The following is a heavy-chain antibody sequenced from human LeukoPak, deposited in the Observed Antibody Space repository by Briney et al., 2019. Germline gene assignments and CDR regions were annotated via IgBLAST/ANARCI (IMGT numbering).Heavy chain of an antibody. D-gene: IGHD3-9*01. CDR1: GFTFSSSA. CDR3: AKEGELRYFDWLSGSGYYFDY. V-gene: IGHV3-23*01. J-gene: IGHJ4*02. CDR2: ISGSGSGGST. Sequence: GGSLRLSYAASGFTFSSSAMSWVRQAPGKGLEWVSNISGSGSGGSTYYADSVKGRFTISRDNSKNTLYLQMNSLRAEDTAVYYCAKEGELRYFDWLSGSGYYFDYWGQGTLVTVSS.